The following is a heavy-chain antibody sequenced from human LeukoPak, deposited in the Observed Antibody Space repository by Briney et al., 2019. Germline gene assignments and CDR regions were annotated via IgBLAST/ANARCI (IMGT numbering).Heavy chain of an antibody. Sequence: SQTLSLTCTVSGGSISSGDYYWSWIRQPPGKGLEWIGYIYYSGSTYYNPSLKSRVTISVDTSKNQFSLKLSSVTAADTAVYYCASDTIFGVVPNYYYYYMDVWGKGTTVTVSS. D-gene: IGHD3-3*01. CDR1: GGSISSGDYY. CDR3: ASDTIFGVVPNYYYYYMDV. CDR2: IYYSGST. J-gene: IGHJ6*03. V-gene: IGHV4-30-4*08.